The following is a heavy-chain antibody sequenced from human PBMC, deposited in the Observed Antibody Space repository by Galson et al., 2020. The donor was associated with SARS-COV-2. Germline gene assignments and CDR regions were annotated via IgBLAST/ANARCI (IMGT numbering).Heavy chain of an antibody. D-gene: IGHD6-19*01. V-gene: IGHV3-23*01. CDR3: AKRGFTTGWHGAH. CDR1: GFIFSDYA. Sequence: GESLKISCAASGFIFSDYAMSWVRQAPGKGLEWVSGISASGGTTYYADSVKGRFIISRDNSKNTLYLQISSLRAEDTAIYYCAKRGFTTGWHGAHWGQGTLVTVSS. J-gene: IGHJ4*02. CDR2: ISASGGTT.